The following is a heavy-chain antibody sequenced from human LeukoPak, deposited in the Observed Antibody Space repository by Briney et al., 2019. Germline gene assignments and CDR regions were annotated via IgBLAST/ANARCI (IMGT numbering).Heavy chain of an antibody. Sequence: SETLSLTCTVSGGSISSYYCIWIRQPPGKGLDWIGYIYYSESTNYNPSLKSRVTISVDTSKNQFSLKLSSVTAADTAVYYCARGEGYCSSTSCYADAFDIWGQGTMVTVSS. CDR1: GGSISSYY. V-gene: IGHV4-59*01. CDR2: IYYSEST. D-gene: IGHD2-2*01. CDR3: ARGEGYCSSTSCYADAFDI. J-gene: IGHJ3*02.